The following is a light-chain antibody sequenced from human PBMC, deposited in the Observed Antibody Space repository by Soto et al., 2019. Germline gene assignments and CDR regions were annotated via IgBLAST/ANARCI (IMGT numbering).Light chain of an antibody. CDR1: QDIDKW. CDR2: AAS. J-gene: IGKJ2*01. CDR3: QQASSFPHT. V-gene: IGKV1-12*01. Sequence: DIQMTQSPSSVSAPVGDRVTISCRASQDIDKWLAWYQQKPGKAPKLLISAASTLQSGVPSRFSGSGSGTEFTLTIQSRQPDDIATYYCQQASSFPHTFGQGTKLEIK.